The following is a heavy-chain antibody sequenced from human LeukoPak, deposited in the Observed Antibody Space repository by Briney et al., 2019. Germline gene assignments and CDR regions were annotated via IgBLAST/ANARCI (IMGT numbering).Heavy chain of an antibody. V-gene: IGHV3-74*01. CDR1: GFPFGNFW. D-gene: IGHD6-25*01. CDR3: ATDVSGSEDR. CDR2: MDTDGLTT. J-gene: IGHJ5*02. Sequence: GGSLRLSCVVSGFPFGNFWMHWVRQVPGKGLVWVARMDTDGLTTDYADSVKGRFTISRDNARNTLYLQMRSLRADDTALYYCATDVSGSEDRWGQGTLVTVSS.